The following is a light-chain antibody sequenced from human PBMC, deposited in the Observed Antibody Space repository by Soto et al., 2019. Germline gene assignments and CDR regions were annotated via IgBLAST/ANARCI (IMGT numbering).Light chain of an antibody. CDR1: NSDVGSYNR. Sequence: QSVLTQPPSVSGSPGQSVAISCTGTNSDVGSYNRVSWYQQPPGTAPKLIIYDVSNRPSGVADRFSGSKSGNTASLTISGLQAEDEADYYCSSYTTTNTYVFGIGTKLTVL. CDR2: DVS. V-gene: IGLV2-18*02. J-gene: IGLJ1*01. CDR3: SSYTTTNTYV.